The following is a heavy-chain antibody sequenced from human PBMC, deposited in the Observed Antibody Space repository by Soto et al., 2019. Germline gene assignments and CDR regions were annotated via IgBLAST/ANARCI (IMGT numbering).Heavy chain of an antibody. Sequence: ETLSLTCTVSGGSISSYYWSWIRQPPGKGLEWIGYIYYSGSTNYNPSLKSRVTISVDTSKNQFSLKLSSVTAADTAVYYCARVAEYSSFLVDYWGQGTLVTAPQ. V-gene: IGHV4-59*01. CDR3: ARVAEYSSFLVDY. CDR2: IYYSGST. D-gene: IGHD6-6*01. J-gene: IGHJ4*02. CDR1: GGSISSYY.